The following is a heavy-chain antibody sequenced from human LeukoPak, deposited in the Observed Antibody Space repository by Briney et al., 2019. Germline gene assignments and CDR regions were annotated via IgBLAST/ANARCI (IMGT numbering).Heavy chain of an antibody. Sequence: PGGSLRLSCAASGFTFDDYAMHWVRQAPGKGLEWVSGISWNSGSIGYADSVKGRFTISRDNAKNTLYLQMNGLRAEDTAVYYCASDFGTVFGVILSWGQGTLVTVSS. D-gene: IGHD3-3*01. V-gene: IGHV3-9*01. CDR1: GFTFDDYA. J-gene: IGHJ4*02. CDR3: ASDFGTVFGVILS. CDR2: ISWNSGSI.